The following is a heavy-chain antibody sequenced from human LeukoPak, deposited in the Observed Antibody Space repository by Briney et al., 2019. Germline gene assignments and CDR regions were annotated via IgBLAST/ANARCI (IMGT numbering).Heavy chain of an antibody. CDR2: ISGHNGNA. CDR3: ARYLGHSSGSKRGFDY. V-gene: IGHV1-18*01. CDR1: GYTFSTYG. D-gene: IGHD6-19*01. J-gene: IGHJ4*02. Sequence: ASVKVSCKASGYTFSTYGISWVRQAPGQGLEWLGWISGHNGNANYVQEFQGRVTMTTDTSTTTAYMELRSLTSDDTAVDFCARYLGHSSGSKRGFDYWGQGTLVTVSS.